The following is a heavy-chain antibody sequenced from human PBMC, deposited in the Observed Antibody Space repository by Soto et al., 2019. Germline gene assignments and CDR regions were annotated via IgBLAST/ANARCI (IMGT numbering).Heavy chain of an antibody. CDR1: GFTFSSYS. J-gene: IGHJ4*02. CDR2: ISNTGSYI. Sequence: NPGGSLRLSCAASGFTFSSYSVNWVRQAPGKGLEWVSSISNTGSYIHYADSVTGRFTISRDNAKNSLYLQMNSLRAEDTAVYYCARTAGAYVTIRYYDYWGQGTLVTVSS. V-gene: IGHV3-21*01. D-gene: IGHD3-16*01. CDR3: ARTAGAYVTIRYYDY.